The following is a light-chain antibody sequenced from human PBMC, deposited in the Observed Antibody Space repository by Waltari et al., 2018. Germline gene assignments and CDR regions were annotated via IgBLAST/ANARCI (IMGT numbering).Light chain of an antibody. CDR2: KSS. CDR3: QQYNSYSLLT. V-gene: IGKV1-5*03. J-gene: IGKJ4*01. Sequence: DIQMTQSPSTLSASVGDRFTITCRASQSISNWLAWYQKKPGKDPKLLIYKSSTLESGVPSRCSGSGSGTEFTLTISSLQPDDFATYYCQQYNSYSLLTFGGGTKVEIK. CDR1: QSISNW.